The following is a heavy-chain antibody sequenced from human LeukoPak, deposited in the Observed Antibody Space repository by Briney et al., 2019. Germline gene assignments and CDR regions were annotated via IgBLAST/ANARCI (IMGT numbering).Heavy chain of an antibody. J-gene: IGHJ4*02. D-gene: IGHD6-13*01. CDR2: ISGSGGNT. Sequence: GGSLRLSCAASGFTFSSDATSWVRQAPGKGLEWVSTISGSGGNTYYADSVKGRFTISRDNSKSTLYLQMNSLRVEDTAVYYCAKPMTPTYSSSLVSYYFDYWGQGTLVTVSS. CDR3: AKPMTPTYSSSLVSYYFDY. V-gene: IGHV3-23*01. CDR1: GFTFSSDA.